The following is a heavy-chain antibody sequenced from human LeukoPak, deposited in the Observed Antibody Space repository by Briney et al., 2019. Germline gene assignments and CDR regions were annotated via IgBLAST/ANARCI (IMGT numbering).Heavy chain of an antibody. J-gene: IGHJ3*02. CDR2: IYYSGST. Sequence: SDTLSLTCTVSGGSISSYYWRCIRQPPGKGREGSGYIYYSGSTNYNPSLKSPVTISVDTSKNQFSLKLRSVTAADTAVYYCARTAGPTMADIWGQGTMVTVSS. CDR1: GGSISSYY. V-gene: IGHV4-59*07. CDR3: ARTAGPTMADI. D-gene: IGHD3-10*01.